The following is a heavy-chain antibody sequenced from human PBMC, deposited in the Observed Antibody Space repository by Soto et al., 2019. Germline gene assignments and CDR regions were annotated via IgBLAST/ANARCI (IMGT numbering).Heavy chain of an antibody. V-gene: IGHV3-48*01. CDR1: GFTFSSYS. CDR2: ISSSSSTI. CDR3: ARGHDYIWGSYRPYYYYYYMDV. D-gene: IGHD3-16*02. Sequence: VGSLRLSCAASGFTFSSYSMNWVRQAPGKGLEWVSYISSSSSTIYYADSVKGRFTISRDNAKNSLYLQMNSLRAEDTAVYYCARGHDYIWGSYRPYYYYYYMDVWGKGTTVTVSS. J-gene: IGHJ6*03.